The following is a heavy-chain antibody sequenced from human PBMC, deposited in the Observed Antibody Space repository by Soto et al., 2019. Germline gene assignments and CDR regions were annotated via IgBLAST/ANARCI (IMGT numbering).Heavy chain of an antibody. V-gene: IGHV1-69*12. CDR2: IIPIFGTA. CDR1: GGTFSSYA. Sequence: QVQLVQSGAEVKKPGSSVKVSCKASGGTFSSYAISWVRQAPGQGLEWMGGIIPIFGTANYAQKFQGRVTITADESTTTAYMELSSLRSEDTAVYYCARGHYGGNSQPWYFQHWGQGTLVTVSS. J-gene: IGHJ1*01. D-gene: IGHD4-17*01. CDR3: ARGHYGGNSQPWYFQH.